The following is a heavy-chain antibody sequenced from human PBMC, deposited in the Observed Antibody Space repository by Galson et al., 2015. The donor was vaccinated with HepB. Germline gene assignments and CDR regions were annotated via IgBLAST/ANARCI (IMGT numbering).Heavy chain of an antibody. J-gene: IGHJ6*03. V-gene: IGHV3-23*01. Sequence: SLRLSCAASGLALGDYDISWVRQAPGRGLEWISAISQNGISTHYAPPVEGRFTISRQKSKNVVVLQMKRLKVEDTAVYYCARGSPTSFYHYYMDVWGKGTTVTVSS. CDR1: GLALGDYD. CDR3: ARGSPTSFYHYYMDV. CDR2: ISQNGIST. D-gene: IGHD2/OR15-2a*01.